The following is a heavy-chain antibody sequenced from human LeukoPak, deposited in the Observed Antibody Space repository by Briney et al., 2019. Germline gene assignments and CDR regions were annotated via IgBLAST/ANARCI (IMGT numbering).Heavy chain of an antibody. CDR2: IYTSGST. D-gene: IGHD5-12*01. CDR3: ARDASRYVWFDP. J-gene: IGHJ5*02. CDR1: GGSISSYY. V-gene: IGHV4-4*07. Sequence: SETLSLTCTVSGGSISSYYWSWIRQPAGKGLEWIGRIYTSGSTNYNPSLKSRVTMSVDTSKNQFSLKLSSVTAADTALYYCARDASRYVWFDPWGQGTLVTVSS.